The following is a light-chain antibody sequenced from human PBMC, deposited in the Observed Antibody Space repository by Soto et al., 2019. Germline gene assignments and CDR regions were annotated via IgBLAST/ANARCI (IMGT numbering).Light chain of an antibody. CDR3: QQYNAWSSIT. Sequence: EIVMTQSPATLSVSPGERATLSCRASQSVSKKLGWYQQKPGQAPRLLIYGTSTRAPGIPVRFSGSGSGTDFTLTISSLRSEDFAIYYCQQYNAWSSITFGQGTRLEIK. J-gene: IGKJ5*01. CDR2: GTS. V-gene: IGKV3-15*01. CDR1: QSVSKK.